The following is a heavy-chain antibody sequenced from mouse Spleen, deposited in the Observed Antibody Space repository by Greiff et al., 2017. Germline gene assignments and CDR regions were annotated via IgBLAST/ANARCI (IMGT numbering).Heavy chain of an antibody. J-gene: IGHJ4*01. CDR3: ARSPYGNYNAMDY. D-gene: IGHD2-1*01. V-gene: IGHV1-82*01. CDR2: IYPGDGDT. Sequence: QVQLKESGPELVKPGASVKISCKASGYAFSSSWMNWVKQRPGKGLEWIGRIYPGDGDTNYNGKFKGKATLTADKSSSTAYMQLSSLTSEDSAVYFCARSPYGNYNAMDYWGQGTSVTVSS. CDR1: GYAFSSSW.